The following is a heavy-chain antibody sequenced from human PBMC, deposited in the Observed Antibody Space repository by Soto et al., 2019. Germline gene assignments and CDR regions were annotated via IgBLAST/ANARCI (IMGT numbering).Heavy chain of an antibody. J-gene: IGHJ4*02. D-gene: IGHD5-12*01. CDR3: ARVRRGYSSVLIDY. V-gene: IGHV3-48*03. CDR1: GFTFSSYE. Sequence: PVGSLRLSCAASGFTFSSYEMNWVRQAPGKGLKWVSYVSGSGGTLHYADSVRGRFTISRDNAKNSLYLQMNSLRLEDTAVYYCARVRRGYSSVLIDYWGQGPLVTVSS. CDR2: VSGSGGTL.